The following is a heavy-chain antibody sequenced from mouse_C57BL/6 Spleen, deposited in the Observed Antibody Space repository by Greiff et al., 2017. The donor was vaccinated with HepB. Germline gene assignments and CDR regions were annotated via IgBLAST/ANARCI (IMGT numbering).Heavy chain of an antibody. D-gene: IGHD3-2*02. J-gene: IGHJ4*01. CDR3: ARGGQLRLREGAMDY. V-gene: IGHV1-82*01. CDR1: GYSFSSSW. Sequence: QVQLQQSGPELVKPGASVKISCKASGYSFSSSWMNWVKQRPGKGLEWIGRIFPGDGDTNYNGKFKGKATLTANKSSSTAYMHLSSRTSEDSAVYFWARGGQLRLREGAMDYWGQGTSVTVSS. CDR2: IFPGDGDT.